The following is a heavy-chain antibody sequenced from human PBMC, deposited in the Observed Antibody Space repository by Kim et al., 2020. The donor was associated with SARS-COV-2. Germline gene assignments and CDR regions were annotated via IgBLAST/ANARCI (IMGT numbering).Heavy chain of an antibody. CDR1: GYTFNTYA. CDR3: ARDHRETSGYYSFDY. CDR2: INGGNGYT. Sequence: ASVKVSCKASGYTFNTYALHWVRQAPGQRLDWMGWINGGNGYTEYSQKFQYRVTFTKDTSAKTAYMELSSLRSEDTAVYYCARDHRETSGYYSFDYWGQGTLVTVSS. D-gene: IGHD3-22*01. V-gene: IGHV1-3*01. J-gene: IGHJ4*02.